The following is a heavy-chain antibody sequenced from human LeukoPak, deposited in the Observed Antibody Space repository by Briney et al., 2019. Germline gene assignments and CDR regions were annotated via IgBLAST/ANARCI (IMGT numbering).Heavy chain of an antibody. D-gene: IGHD6-19*01. V-gene: IGHV3-33*01. Sequence: GGSLRLSCAASGFTFSRYGMHWVRQAPGKGLEWVAVIWYDGSNKDYGDSVKGRFTISRDNSKNSLYLQMNSLRDEDTAVYYCARRGAHSSGWYYHDYWGQGTLVTVSS. CDR1: GFTFSRYG. CDR2: IWYDGSNK. CDR3: ARRGAHSSGWYYHDY. J-gene: IGHJ4*02.